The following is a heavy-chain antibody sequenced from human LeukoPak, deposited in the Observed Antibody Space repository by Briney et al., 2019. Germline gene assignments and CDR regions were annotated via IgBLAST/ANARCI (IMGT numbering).Heavy chain of an antibody. J-gene: IGHJ4*02. D-gene: IGHD1-26*01. CDR2: ISYSGST. CDR3: ARVTVGALDY. CDR1: GDSITSSSSYY. V-gene: IGHV4-39*07. Sequence: SETLSLTCTVSGDSITSSSSYYWGWIRQPPGKGLEWIGTISYSGSTNYNPSLKSRVTISVDMSKNQFSLKLSSVTAADTAVYYCARVTVGALDYWGQGTLVTVSS.